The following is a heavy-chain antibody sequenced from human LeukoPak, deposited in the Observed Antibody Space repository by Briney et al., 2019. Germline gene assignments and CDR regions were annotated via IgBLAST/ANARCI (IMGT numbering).Heavy chain of an antibody. CDR1: GFTFSNYG. CDR3: ARDPSGSWNDVGTFDY. CDR2: LWYDGINR. D-gene: IGHD1-1*01. Sequence: GGSLRLSCAASGFTFSNYGMHWVRQAPGQGLEWVALLWYDGINRNYADSVKGRFTISRDNSNNTVYLHMKSLRAEDTALYYCARDPSGSWNDVGTFDYWGQGTLVSVSS. J-gene: IGHJ4*02. V-gene: IGHV3-33*01.